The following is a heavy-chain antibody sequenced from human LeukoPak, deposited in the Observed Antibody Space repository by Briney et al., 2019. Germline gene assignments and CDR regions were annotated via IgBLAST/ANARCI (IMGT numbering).Heavy chain of an antibody. V-gene: IGHV3-23*01. J-gene: IGHJ6*04. CDR3: AELGITMIGGV. Sequence: PGGTLRLSCAVSGFSFSSYGMSWVRQTPGKGLEWVSTISVSAATNYADSVKGRFTISRDNSKNTLYLQMNSLRAEDTAVYYCAELGITMIGGVWGKGTTVTISS. CDR2: ISVSAAT. CDR1: GFSFSSYG. D-gene: IGHD3-10*02.